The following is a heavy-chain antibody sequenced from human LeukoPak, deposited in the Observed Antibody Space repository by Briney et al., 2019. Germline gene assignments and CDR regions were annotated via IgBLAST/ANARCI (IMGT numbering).Heavy chain of an antibody. CDR1: GGTFNSYA. CDR2: IIPVLDMA. Sequence: SVKVSCKASGGTFNSYAISWVRQAPGQGLEWVGRIIPVLDMANHAEDFQARVTITADKSTSTAYMELSSLRSEGTAVYYCARDRLDYGGSYTLDSWGQGTLVTVSS. J-gene: IGHJ4*02. CDR3: ARDRLDYGGSYTLDS. D-gene: IGHD4-23*01. V-gene: IGHV1-69*04.